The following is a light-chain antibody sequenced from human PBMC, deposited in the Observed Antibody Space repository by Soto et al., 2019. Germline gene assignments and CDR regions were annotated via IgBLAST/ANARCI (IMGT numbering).Light chain of an antibody. CDR1: QSVSSSY. CDR3: QQYGSSQE. J-gene: IGKJ1*01. Sequence: EIVLAQSPGTLSLSPGERATLSCRASQSVSSSYLAWYQQKPGQAPRLLIYGASSRATGIPDRFSGSGSGTDFTLTISGLEPEDFAVYYCQQYGSSQEFGQGTKVDI. V-gene: IGKV3-20*01. CDR2: GAS.